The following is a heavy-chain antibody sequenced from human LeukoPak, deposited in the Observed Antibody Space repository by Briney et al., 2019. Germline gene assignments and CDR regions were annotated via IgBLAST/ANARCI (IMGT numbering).Heavy chain of an antibody. J-gene: IGHJ3*02. CDR3: TKRLSLRFDAFDI. Sequence: GGSLRLSCAASGFALSNFTMTWVRQAPGKGLEWVSSISDIGPNTYYAASVKGRFTISRDTSKNTLYLQMNSLRAEDTAVYYCTKRLSLRFDAFDIWGPGTMVTVSS. CDR1: GFALSNFT. D-gene: IGHD3-3*01. CDR2: ISDIGPNT. V-gene: IGHV3-23*01.